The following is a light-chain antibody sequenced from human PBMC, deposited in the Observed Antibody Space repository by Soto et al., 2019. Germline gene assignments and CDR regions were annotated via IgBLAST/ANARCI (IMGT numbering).Light chain of an antibody. V-gene: IGKV3-20*01. CDR3: QEYDSSPHT. CDR1: QSVSSSY. CDR2: GAS. J-gene: IGKJ4*01. Sequence: EIVLTQSPGTLSLSPGERATLSCRASQSVSSSYLAGYQQKPGQAPRLLIYGASSRATGIPDRFSGSGSGTDFTLTISRLEPEDFAVYYCQEYDSSPHTFGGGTKVVIK.